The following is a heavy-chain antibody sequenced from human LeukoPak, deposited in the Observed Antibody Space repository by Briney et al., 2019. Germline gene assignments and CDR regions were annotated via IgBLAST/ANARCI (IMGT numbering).Heavy chain of an antibody. CDR3: ARVAAAGFDC. D-gene: IGHD6-13*01. J-gene: IGHJ4*02. CDR1: GFTFSNYW. CDR2: IDQDGSEI. Sequence: AGGCLRLSCAASGFTFSNYWMSWVRQAPGRGLEWVANIDQDGSEIYHVHSVKGRFTISRDNAKNSLYLQMNSLRAEDTAVYYCARVAAAGFDCWGQGTLVTVSS. V-gene: IGHV3-7*04.